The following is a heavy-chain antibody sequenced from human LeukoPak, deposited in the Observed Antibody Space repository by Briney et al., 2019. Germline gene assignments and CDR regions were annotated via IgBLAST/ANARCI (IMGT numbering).Heavy chain of an antibody. CDR1: GGSFSGYY. CDR2: INHSGST. D-gene: IGHD3-9*01. CDR3: ARGGGLRYFDWLNNYFDY. J-gene: IGHJ4*02. V-gene: IGHV4-34*01. Sequence: PSETLSLTCAVYGGSFSGYYWSWIRQPPGKGLEWIGEINHSGSTNYNPSLKSRVTISVDTSKNQFSLKLSSVTAADTAVYYCARGGGLRYFDWLNNYFDYRGQGTLVTVSS.